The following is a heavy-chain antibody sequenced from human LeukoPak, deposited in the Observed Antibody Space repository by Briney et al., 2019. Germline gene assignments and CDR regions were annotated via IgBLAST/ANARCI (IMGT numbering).Heavy chain of an antibody. Sequence: SETLSLTCAVYGGSFSGYYWSWIRQPPGKGLEWIGEINHSGSTNYNPSLKSRVAISVDTSKNQFSLKLSSVTAADTAVYYCARGVVEMATMDDAFDIWGQGTMVTVSS. V-gene: IGHV4-34*01. J-gene: IGHJ3*02. CDR1: GGSFSGYY. CDR2: INHSGST. CDR3: ARGVVEMATMDDAFDI. D-gene: IGHD5-24*01.